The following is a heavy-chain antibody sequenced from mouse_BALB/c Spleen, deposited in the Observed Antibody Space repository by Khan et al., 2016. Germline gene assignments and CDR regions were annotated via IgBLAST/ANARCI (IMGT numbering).Heavy chain of an antibody. CDR2: ISYDGSN. V-gene: IGHV3-6*02. J-gene: IGHJ1*01. CDR1: GYSITSGYY. D-gene: IGHD1-1*01. CDR3: ARDPFYYYGSSYWYFDV. Sequence: EVQLVESGPGLVKPSQSLSLTCSVTGYSITSGYYWNWIRQFPGNKLEWMGYISYDGSNNYNPSLKNRISITREPSKNQFFLKLNSVTTEDTATYYCARDPFYYYGSSYWYFDVWGAGTPVTVSS.